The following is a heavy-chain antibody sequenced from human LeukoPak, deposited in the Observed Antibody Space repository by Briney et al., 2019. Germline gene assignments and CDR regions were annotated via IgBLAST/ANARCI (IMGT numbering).Heavy chain of an antibody. CDR2: ITRNSGII. D-gene: IGHD1-7*01. J-gene: IGHJ3*02. CDR1: QFTFEDYA. CDR3: AKDILGTTSDAFDI. Sequence: GGSLRLSCAASQFTFEDYAMHWVRQVPGKGLEWVSGITRNSGIIAYADSVKGRFTISRDNANKSLYLHMNSLRPEDTAFYYCAKDILGTTSDAFDIWGQGAMVIVSS. V-gene: IGHV3-9*01.